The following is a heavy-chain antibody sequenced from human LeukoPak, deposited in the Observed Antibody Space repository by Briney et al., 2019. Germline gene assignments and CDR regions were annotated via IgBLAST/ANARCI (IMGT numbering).Heavy chain of an antibody. V-gene: IGHV1-58*02. J-gene: IGHJ4*02. D-gene: IGHD7-27*01. Sequence: SVKVSCKASGFTFTSSAMQWVRQARGQRLEWIGWIVVGSGNTNYAQKFQERVTITRDMSPSTAYMELSSLRSEDTAVYYCAAEGPNWGSPFDYWGQGTLVTVSS. CDR3: AAEGPNWGSPFDY. CDR1: GFTFTSSA. CDR2: IVVGSGNT.